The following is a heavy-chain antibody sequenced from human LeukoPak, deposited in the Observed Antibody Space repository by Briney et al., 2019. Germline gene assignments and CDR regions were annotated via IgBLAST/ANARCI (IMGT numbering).Heavy chain of an antibody. V-gene: IGHV1-69*05. D-gene: IGHD2-21*01. CDR2: IIPIFGTA. Sequence: ASVKVSGKASGGTFSSYAISWVRQAPGQGLEWMGGIIPIFGTANYAQKFQGRVTITTDESTSTAYMELSSLRSEDTAVYYCARGWGSNYFDYWGQGTLVTVSS. J-gene: IGHJ4*02. CDR1: GGTFSSYA. CDR3: ARGWGSNYFDY.